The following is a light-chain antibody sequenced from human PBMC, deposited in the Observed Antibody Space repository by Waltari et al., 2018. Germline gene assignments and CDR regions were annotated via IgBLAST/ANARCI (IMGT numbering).Light chain of an antibody. Sequence: EIVMTQSPATPSVSPGERTTLSCRASQSVFSHVAWYQQKPGQAPRLLMYEAAIRATGISAKFRGSGSGTEFTLTIGSVQSEDFAVYYCQQYNRWPPITFGQGTRLEIK. CDR1: QSVFSH. CDR2: EAA. J-gene: IGKJ5*01. CDR3: QQYNRWPPIT. V-gene: IGKV3-15*01.